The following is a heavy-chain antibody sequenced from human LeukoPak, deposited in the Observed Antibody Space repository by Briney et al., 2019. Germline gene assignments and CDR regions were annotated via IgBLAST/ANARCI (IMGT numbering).Heavy chain of an antibody. Sequence: ASVKVSCKASGYTFTSYYMHWVRQAPGQGLEWMGIINPSGDSTSYAQKFRGRVTMARDTSTSTVYMELSSLRSEDTAVYYCAREGRYCSSTSCPYYYYMDVWGKGTTVTVSS. D-gene: IGHD2-2*01. CDR1: GYTFTSYY. CDR3: AREGRYCSSTSCPYYYYMDV. V-gene: IGHV1-46*01. J-gene: IGHJ6*03. CDR2: INPSGDST.